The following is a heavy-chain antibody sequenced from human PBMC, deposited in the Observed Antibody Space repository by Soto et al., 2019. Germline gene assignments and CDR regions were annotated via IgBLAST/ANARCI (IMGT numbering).Heavy chain of an antibody. CDR1: GGSISSYY. CDR2: IYYSGST. Sequence: SETLSLTCTVSGGSISSYYWSWIRQPPGKGLEWIGYIYYSGSTNYNPSLKSRVTISVDTSKNQFSLKLSSVTAADMAVYYCARRSLGEYDFWSGYFAMDVWGKGTTVTVSS. J-gene: IGHJ6*04. V-gene: IGHV4-59*08. D-gene: IGHD3-3*01. CDR3: ARRSLGEYDFWSGYFAMDV.